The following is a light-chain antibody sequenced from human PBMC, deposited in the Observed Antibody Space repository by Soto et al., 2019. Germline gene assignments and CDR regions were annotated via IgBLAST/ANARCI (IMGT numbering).Light chain of an antibody. CDR3: QQSYVPPPT. J-gene: IGKJ1*01. CDR1: LTPSFY. Sequence: DNQLTQSPSSLSADLGDRVTITCRASLTPSFYLNWYQHKPGKAPRLLIYAASTLQSGVPSRFTGSGSGTDFTLTISSLQAEDFGTYYCQQSYVPPPTFGQGTKVE. V-gene: IGKV1-39*01. CDR2: AAS.